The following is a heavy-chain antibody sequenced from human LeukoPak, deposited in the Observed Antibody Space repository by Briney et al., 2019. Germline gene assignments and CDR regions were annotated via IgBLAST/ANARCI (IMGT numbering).Heavy chain of an antibody. J-gene: IGHJ4*02. CDR1: GFTFSSYG. CDR3: AIDHVQALYCSSTSCYAGGECDH. D-gene: IGHD2-2*01. V-gene: IGHV3-30*03. Sequence: TGGSLRLSCAASGFTFSSYGMYWVRQAPGKGLEWVAVISYDGSNKYYADSVKGRFTISRDNSKNTLYLQMNSLRAEDTAVYYCAIDHVQALYCSSTSCYAGGECDHWGQGTLVTVSS. CDR2: ISYDGSNK.